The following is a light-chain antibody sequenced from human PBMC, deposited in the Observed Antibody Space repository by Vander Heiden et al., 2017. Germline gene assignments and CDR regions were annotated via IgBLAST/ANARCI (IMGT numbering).Light chain of an antibody. Sequence: QSVLTQPPSTSGTPGQRVPISCSASSPNIGSNAVNWYQQLPGAAPRLLIYNNDQRPSGVPDRFSGSKSGTSASLSVSGLRSEDEADYYCAAWDDSLTGLVFGGGTKLTVL. V-gene: IGLV1-44*01. CDR2: NND. CDR1: SPNIGSNA. J-gene: IGLJ2*01. CDR3: AAWDDSLTGLV.